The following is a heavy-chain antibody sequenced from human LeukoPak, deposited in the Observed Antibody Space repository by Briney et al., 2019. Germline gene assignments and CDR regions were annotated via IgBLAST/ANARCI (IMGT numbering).Heavy chain of an antibody. CDR1: GFTFSSYG. V-gene: IGHV3-30*02. CDR3: AKDARGYSYGYYFDY. D-gene: IGHD5-18*01. J-gene: IGHJ4*02. CDR2: IQSDGSNK. Sequence: GGSLRLSCAASGFTFSSYGMHWVRQAPGKGLEWVAFIQSDGSNKYYADSVKGRFTISRDNSKNTLYLQMNSLRAEDTAVYYCAKDARGYSYGYYFDYWGQGILVTVSS.